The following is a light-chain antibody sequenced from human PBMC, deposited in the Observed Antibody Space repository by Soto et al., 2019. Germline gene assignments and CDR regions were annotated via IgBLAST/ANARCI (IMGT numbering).Light chain of an antibody. V-gene: IGKV3-15*01. CDR2: RAS. J-gene: IGKJ2*01. CDR1: QSVGNS. CDR3: QQYKSLYT. Sequence: EIVMTQFPATLSVSPGERATLFCRASQSVGNSLAWYQQKPGQAPRLLFYRASSRATGIAARFSGSGSGTEFTLTISSLQSEDFAVYYCQQYKSLYTFGQGTKLEIK.